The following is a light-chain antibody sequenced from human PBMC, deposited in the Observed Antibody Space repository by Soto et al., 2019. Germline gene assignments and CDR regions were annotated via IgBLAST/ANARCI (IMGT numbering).Light chain of an antibody. CDR2: YDS. CDR1: NIGNKR. J-gene: IGLJ1*01. V-gene: IGLV3-21*04. CDR3: QVWDIMTDNYV. Sequence: SYELTQSPSVSVAPEKTATITCGGNNIGNKRVHWYRQKASQAPVLLISYDSDRPSGIPERFSGSNSGNTATLTISRVEAGDEADYYCQVWDIMTDNYVFGSGTKLTVL.